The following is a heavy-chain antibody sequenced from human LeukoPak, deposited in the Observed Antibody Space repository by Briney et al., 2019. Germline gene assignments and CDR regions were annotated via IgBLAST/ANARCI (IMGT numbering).Heavy chain of an antibody. V-gene: IGHV1-46*01. J-gene: IGHJ3*02. CDR1: GYIFTNYY. CDR3: ARGRNYYDSSGYYYEGDAFDI. D-gene: IGHD3-22*01. Sequence: ASVKVSCKASGYIFTNYYMYWVRQAPGQGLEWMGIINPSGGSIRCAQKFQGRVTMTRDTSTSTVYMDLSSLRSEDTAVYYCARGRNYYDSSGYYYEGDAFDIWGQGTMVTVSS. CDR2: INPSGGSI.